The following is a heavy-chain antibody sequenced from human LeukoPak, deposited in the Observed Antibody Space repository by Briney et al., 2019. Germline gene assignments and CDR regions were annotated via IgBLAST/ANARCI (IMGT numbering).Heavy chain of an antibody. V-gene: IGHV4-39*07. Sequence: TSETLSLTCTVSGGSISSSSYYWGWIRQPPGKGLEWIGSIYYSGSTYYNPSLKSRVTMSVDTSKNQFSLKLSSVTAADTAVYYCARDFEDLSDYGDYEFRSRFDPWGQGTLVTVSS. CDR3: ARDFEDLSDYGDYEFRSRFDP. CDR2: IYYSGST. J-gene: IGHJ5*02. D-gene: IGHD4-17*01. CDR1: GGSISSSSYY.